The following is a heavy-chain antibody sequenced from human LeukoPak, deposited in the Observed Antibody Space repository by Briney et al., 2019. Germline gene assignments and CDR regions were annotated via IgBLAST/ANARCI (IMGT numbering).Heavy chain of an antibody. Sequence: GGSLRLSCAASGFTFSSYAMSWVRQAPGKGLEWLSAISGSGGSTYYADSVKGRFAISRDNSKNTLYLQMNSLRAEDTAVYYCAKDIQRVQLWTLFDYWGQGTLVTVSS. CDR3: AKDIQRVQLWTLFDY. J-gene: IGHJ4*02. V-gene: IGHV3-23*01. D-gene: IGHD5-18*01. CDR2: ISGSGGST. CDR1: GFTFSSYA.